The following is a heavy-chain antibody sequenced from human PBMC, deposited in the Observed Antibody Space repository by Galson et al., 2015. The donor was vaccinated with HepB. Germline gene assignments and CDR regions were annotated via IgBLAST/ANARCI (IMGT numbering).Heavy chain of an antibody. CDR2: IYPGDSDT. CDR1: GYIFTNYW. D-gene: IGHD7-27*01. J-gene: IGHJ2*01. V-gene: IGHV5-51*01. CDR3: ARRGWGSSFWYFDL. Sequence: QSGAEVKEPGESLKISCKASGYIFTNYWIGWVRHMPGKGLEWMGRIYPGDSDTTYSPSFQSQVTISADKSIGTAYLQWNSLKASDTAIYYCARRGWGSSFWYFDLWGHGTLVTVSS.